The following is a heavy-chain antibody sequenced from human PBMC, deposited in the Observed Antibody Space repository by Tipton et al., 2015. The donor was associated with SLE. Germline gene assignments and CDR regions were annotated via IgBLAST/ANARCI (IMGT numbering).Heavy chain of an antibody. J-gene: IGHJ4*02. Sequence: TLSLTCIVSGGSSRNTSWNWVRQPAGKALEWFGRIDTSGTTHYNPSLKSRVSISADTDKRQFSRRLTSLTAAATAVYYCATEAPYFDSSGYPYYFDSWGQGTLVTVSS. CDR2: IDTSGTT. V-gene: IGHV4-4*07. CDR3: ATEAPYFDSSGYPYYFDS. CDR1: GGSSRNTS. D-gene: IGHD3-22*01.